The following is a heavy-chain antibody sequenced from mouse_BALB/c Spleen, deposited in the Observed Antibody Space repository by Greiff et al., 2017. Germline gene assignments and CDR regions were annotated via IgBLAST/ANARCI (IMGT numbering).Heavy chain of an antibody. Sequence: EVMLVESGPGLVKPSQSLSLTCTVTGYSITSDYAWNWIRQFPGNKLEWMGYISYSGSTSYNPSLKSRISITRDTSKNQFFLQLNSVTTEDTATYYCAREGDGNYFWGQGTTLTVSS. CDR3: AREGDGNYF. D-gene: IGHD2-1*01. J-gene: IGHJ2*01. CDR2: ISYSGST. CDR1: GYSITSDYA. V-gene: IGHV3-2*02.